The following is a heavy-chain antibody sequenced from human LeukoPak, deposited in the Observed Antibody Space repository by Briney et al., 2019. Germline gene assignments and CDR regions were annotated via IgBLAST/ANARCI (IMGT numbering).Heavy chain of an antibody. D-gene: IGHD5-12*01. V-gene: IGHV3-30*04. J-gene: IGHJ4*02. CDR2: ISYDGSNK. CDR1: GFTFSSYA. CDR3: ARDYDASFDY. Sequence: GRSLRLSCAASGFTFSSYAMHWVRQAPGKGLEWVAVISYDGSNKYCADSVKGRFTISRDNSKNTLYLQMNSLRAEDTAVYYCARDYDASFDYWGQGTLVTVSS.